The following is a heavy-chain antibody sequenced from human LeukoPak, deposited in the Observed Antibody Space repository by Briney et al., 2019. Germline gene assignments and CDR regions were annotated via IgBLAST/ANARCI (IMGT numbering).Heavy chain of an antibody. Sequence: PSETLSLTCTVSGVSISSSNSYWCWIRQPPGKGLEWIGSIYYSGNTYYNASLKSRVTISLDKSKNQFSLKLRSVTAADTAVYYCASFDYSYHVADFDYWGRGTLVTVSS. J-gene: IGHJ4*02. CDR3: ASFDYSYHVADFDY. V-gene: IGHV4-39*07. CDR1: GVSISSSNSY. D-gene: IGHD4-11*01. CDR2: IYYSGNT.